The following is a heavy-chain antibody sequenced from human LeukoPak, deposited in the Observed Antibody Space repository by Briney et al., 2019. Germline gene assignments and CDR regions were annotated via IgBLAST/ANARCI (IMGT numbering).Heavy chain of an antibody. CDR1: GGSISSSSYY. Sequence: PSETLSLTCTVSGGSISSSSYYWGWIRQPPGKGLEWIGSIYYSGSTYYNPSLKSRVTISVDTSENQFSLKLSSVTAADTAVYYCARQDTIFGVDISVFFDYWGQGTLVTVSS. CDR3: ARQDTIFGVDISVFFDY. CDR2: IYYSGST. J-gene: IGHJ4*02. D-gene: IGHD3-3*01. V-gene: IGHV4-39*01.